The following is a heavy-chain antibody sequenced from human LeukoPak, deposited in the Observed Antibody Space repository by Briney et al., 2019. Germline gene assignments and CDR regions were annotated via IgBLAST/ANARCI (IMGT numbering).Heavy chain of an antibody. D-gene: IGHD3-22*01. V-gene: IGHV1-18*01. J-gene: IGHJ4*02. CDR2: ISAYNGNT. CDR1: GGTFTSYA. Sequence: ASVKVSCKASGGTFTSYAISWVRQAPGQGLEWMGWISAYNGNTNYAQKLQGRVTMTTDTSTSTAYMELRSLRSDDTAVYYCARGSSGYYDGDYWGQGTLVSVSS. CDR3: ARGSSGYYDGDY.